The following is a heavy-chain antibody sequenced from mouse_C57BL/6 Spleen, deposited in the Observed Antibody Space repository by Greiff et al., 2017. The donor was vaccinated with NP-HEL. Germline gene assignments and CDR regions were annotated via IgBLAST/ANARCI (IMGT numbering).Heavy chain of an antibody. Sequence: EVQLQQSGPELVKPGASVKIPCKASGYTFTDYNMDWVKQSHGKSLEWIGDINPNNGGTIYNQKFKGKATLTVVKSSSTAYMELRSLTSEDTAVYYCARRYYGSSRFDYWGQGTTLTVSS. CDR3: ARRYYGSSRFDY. J-gene: IGHJ2*01. CDR1: GYTFTDYN. D-gene: IGHD1-1*01. V-gene: IGHV1-18*01. CDR2: INPNNGGT.